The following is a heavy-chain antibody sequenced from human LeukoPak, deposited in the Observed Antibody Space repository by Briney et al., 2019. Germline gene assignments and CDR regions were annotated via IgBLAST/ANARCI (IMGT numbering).Heavy chain of an antibody. J-gene: IGHJ5*02. D-gene: IGHD2-15*01. CDR3: ARDRGYCSGGSCYHNWFDP. CDR2: INAGNGNT. V-gene: IGHV1-3*01. CDR1: GYTFTSYA. Sequence: WASVKVSCKASGYTFTSYAMHWVRQAPGQRFEWMGWINAGNGNTKYSQKFQGRVTITRDTSASTAYMELSSLRSEDTAVYYCARDRGYCSGGSCYHNWFDPWGQGTLVTVSS.